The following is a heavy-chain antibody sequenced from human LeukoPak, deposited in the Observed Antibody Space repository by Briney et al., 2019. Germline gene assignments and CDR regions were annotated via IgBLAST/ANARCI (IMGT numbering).Heavy chain of an antibody. D-gene: IGHD3-22*01. CDR3: ARVTMIVVVIDY. CDR2: VYDSGST. Sequence: SETLSLTCTVSGGSISSGGYYWSWIRQHSGRGLEWIGYVYDSGSTYYNPSLKSRVTISVDTSKNHFSLKLSSVTAADTAVYYCARVTMIVVVIDYWGQGTLVTVSS. V-gene: IGHV4-31*03. J-gene: IGHJ4*02. CDR1: GGSISSGGYY.